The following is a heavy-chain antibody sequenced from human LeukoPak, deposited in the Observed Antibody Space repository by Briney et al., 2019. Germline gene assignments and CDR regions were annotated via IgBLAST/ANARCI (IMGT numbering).Heavy chain of an antibody. CDR2: ISYTGTT. V-gene: IGHV4-39*01. CDR1: GGSISSSTYY. D-gene: IGHD2-21*01. CDR3: ARLGEINFFDY. J-gene: IGHJ4*02. Sequence: TSETLSLTCTVSGGSISSSTYYWGWIRRPPGKGLEWIGSISYTGTTYYKPSLKSRVTISVDTSKNQFSLNLSSVTAADTAVYYCARLGEINFFDYWGQGTLVTVSS.